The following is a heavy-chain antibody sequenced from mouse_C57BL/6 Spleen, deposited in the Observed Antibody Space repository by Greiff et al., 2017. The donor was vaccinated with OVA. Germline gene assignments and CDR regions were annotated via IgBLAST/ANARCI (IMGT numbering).Heavy chain of an antibody. D-gene: IGHD1-2*01. CDR3: ARWNYGEGYFDV. Sequence: VQGVESGPELVKPGASVKISCKASGYAFSSSWMNWVKQRPGKGLEWIGRIYPGDGDTNYNGKFKGKATLTADKSSSTAYMQLSSLTSEDSAVYFCARWNYGEGYFDVWGTGTTVTVSS. CDR1: GYAFSSSW. J-gene: IGHJ1*03. CDR2: IYPGDGDT. V-gene: IGHV1-82*01.